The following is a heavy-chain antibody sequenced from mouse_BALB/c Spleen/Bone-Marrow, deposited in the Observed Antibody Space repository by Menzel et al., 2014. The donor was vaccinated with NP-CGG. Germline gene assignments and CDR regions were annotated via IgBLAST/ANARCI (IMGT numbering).Heavy chain of an antibody. D-gene: IGHD1-1*01. V-gene: IGHV1-14*01. CDR1: GYTFTNYV. CDR3: ARRPSFYGSSYGAMDY. Sequence: VQLQQSGPELVKPGASVKMSCKASGYTFTNYVMHWVKQKPGQGLERIGYINPYNDGTKYNEKFKGKATLTSDKSSGTAYMELSSLTSEDSAVYYCARRPSFYGSSYGAMDYWGQGTSVTVSS. CDR2: INPYNDGT. J-gene: IGHJ4*01.